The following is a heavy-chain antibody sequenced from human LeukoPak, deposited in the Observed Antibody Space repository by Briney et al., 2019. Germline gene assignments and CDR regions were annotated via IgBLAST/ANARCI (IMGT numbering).Heavy chain of an antibody. CDR3: ARDPYYYDSSGYLAAEGHAFDI. Sequence: GGSLRLSCAASGFTFSSYSMNWVRQAPGKGLEWVSSISSSSSYIYYADSVEGRFTISRDNAKNSLYLQMNSLRAEDTAVYYCARDPYYYDSSGYLAAEGHAFDIWGQGTMVTVSS. CDR2: ISSSSSYI. J-gene: IGHJ3*02. CDR1: GFTFSSYS. V-gene: IGHV3-21*01. D-gene: IGHD3-22*01.